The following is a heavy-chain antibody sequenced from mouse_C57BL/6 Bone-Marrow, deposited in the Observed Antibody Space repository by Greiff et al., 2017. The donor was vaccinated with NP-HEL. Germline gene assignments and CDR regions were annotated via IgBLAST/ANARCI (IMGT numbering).Heavy chain of an antibody. J-gene: IGHJ2*01. D-gene: IGHD4-1*01. CDR1: GYTFTSYW. CDR2: IDPSDSYT. V-gene: IGHV1-69*01. Sequence: QVQLQQPGAELVMPGASVKLSCKASGYTFTSYWMHWVKQRPGQGLEWIGEIDPSDSYTNYNQKFKGKSTLTVDKSSSTAYMQLSSLTSEDSAVYYCARNWDDYCDYWGQGTTLTVSS. CDR3: ARNWDDYCDY.